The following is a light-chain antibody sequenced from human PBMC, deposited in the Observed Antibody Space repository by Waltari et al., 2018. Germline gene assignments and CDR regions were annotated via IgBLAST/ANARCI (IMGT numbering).Light chain of an antibody. CDR1: QSISTY. J-gene: IGKJ1*01. CDR3: QQTYSMLWT. V-gene: IGKV1-39*01. Sequence: DIQMTQSPSSLSASVGDRVTITCRASQSISTYVNWYRQKPGKGPNLLIYGASTLQSGVPSRFSGSGSGTDFTLTISSLQPEDFATYYCQQTYSMLWTFGQGTKVEVK. CDR2: GAS.